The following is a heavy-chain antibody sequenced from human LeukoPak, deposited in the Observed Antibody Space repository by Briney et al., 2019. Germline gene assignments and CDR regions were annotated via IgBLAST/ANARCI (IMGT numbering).Heavy chain of an antibody. V-gene: IGHV1-2*04. Sequence: ASVKVSCKASGYTFTGYYMHWVRQAPGQGLEWMRWINPNSGGTNYAQKFQGWVTMTRDTSISTAYMELSRLRSDDTAVYYCARDGADYSSGWYNYWGQGTLVTVSS. CDR1: GYTFTGYY. CDR3: ARDGADYSSGWYNY. D-gene: IGHD6-19*01. CDR2: INPNSGGT. J-gene: IGHJ4*02.